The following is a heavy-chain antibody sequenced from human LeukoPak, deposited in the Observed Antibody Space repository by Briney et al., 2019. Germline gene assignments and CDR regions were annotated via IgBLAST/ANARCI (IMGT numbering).Heavy chain of an antibody. CDR1: GFTFSSYA. CDR3: AKALGSYYYDSSGPLDY. J-gene: IGHJ4*02. Sequence: PGGSLRLSCAASGFTFSSYAMSWVRQAPGKGLEWVSSITTSSSYIYYADSVKGRFTISRDNAKNSLYLQMDSLRAEDTAVYYCAKALGSYYYDSSGPLDYWGQGTLVTVSS. D-gene: IGHD3-22*01. CDR2: ITTSSSYI. V-gene: IGHV3-21*01.